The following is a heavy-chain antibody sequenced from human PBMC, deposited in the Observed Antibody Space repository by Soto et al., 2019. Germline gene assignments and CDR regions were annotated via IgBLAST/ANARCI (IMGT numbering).Heavy chain of an antibody. D-gene: IGHD4-4*01. Sequence: GESLKISCKGSGYSFTSYWIGWVRQMPGKGLEWMGIIYPGDSDTRYSPSFQGQVTISADKSISTAYLQWSSLKASDTAMYYCARHGRIHPDYSNYASMDVWGQGTTVTVSS. CDR1: GYSFTSYW. V-gene: IGHV5-51*01. CDR2: IYPGDSDT. CDR3: ARHGRIHPDYSNYASMDV. J-gene: IGHJ6*02.